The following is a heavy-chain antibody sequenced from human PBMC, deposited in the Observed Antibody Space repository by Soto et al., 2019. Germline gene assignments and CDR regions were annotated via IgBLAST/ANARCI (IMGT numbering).Heavy chain of an antibody. J-gene: IGHJ4*02. CDR1: GFTFSSYW. V-gene: IGHV3-7*03. CDR3: AKDHDEDFGYDLDYFNY. CDR2: IKRDGSKI. D-gene: IGHD5-12*01. Sequence: GGSLRLSCAASGFTFSSYWMSWVRQAPGKGLEWMADIKRDGSKICYADSVKGRFTISRDNAKNSLYLEMNSLRSEDTALYYCAKDHDEDFGYDLDYFNYWGRGTLVTVSS.